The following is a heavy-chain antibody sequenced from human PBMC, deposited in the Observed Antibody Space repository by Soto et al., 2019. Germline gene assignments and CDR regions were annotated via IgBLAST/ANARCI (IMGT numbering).Heavy chain of an antibody. CDR2: ISGSGGST. D-gene: IGHD3-3*01. CDR3: AKDSRVPDYAFWSGWVDAFDI. Sequence: EVQLLESGGGLVQPGGSLRLSCAASGFTFSSYAMSWVRQAPGKGLEWVSAISGSGGSTYYADSVKGRFTISRDNSKNTLYLQMNGLRAEDTAVYYCAKDSRVPDYAFWSGWVDAFDIWGQGTMVTVSS. V-gene: IGHV3-23*01. CDR1: GFTFSSYA. J-gene: IGHJ3*02.